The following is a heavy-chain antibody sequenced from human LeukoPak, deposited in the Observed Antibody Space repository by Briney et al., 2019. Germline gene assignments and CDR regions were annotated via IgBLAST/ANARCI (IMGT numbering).Heavy chain of an antibody. V-gene: IGHV4-4*02. D-gene: IGHD3-22*01. J-gene: IGHJ4*02. CDR3: ARHARVGYYYDSSGGDFDY. Sequence: SGTLSLTCAVSGGSVSSSHWWSWVRQPPGKGLEWIGEIYHSGYTNYNPSLKSRVTISVDTSKNQFSLKLSSVTAADTAVCYCARHARVGYYYDSSGGDFDYWGQGTLVTVSS. CDR2: IYHSGYT. CDR1: GGSVSSSHW.